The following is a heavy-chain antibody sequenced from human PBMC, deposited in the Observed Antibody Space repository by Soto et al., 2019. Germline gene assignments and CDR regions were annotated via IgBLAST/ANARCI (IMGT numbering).Heavy chain of an antibody. J-gene: IGHJ4*02. CDR2: TSQNAGVT. CDR3: AKISSSSNTDW. CDR1: GFTFSTYA. D-gene: IGHD3-9*01. Sequence: GGSLRLSCAASGFTFSTYAMSWVRQAPGKGLEWVSSTSQNAGVTFYADSVKGRFTMSRDNSRNTLFLQMNSLRAEDTAVYYCAKISSSSNTDWWGQGTLVTVSS. V-gene: IGHV3-23*01.